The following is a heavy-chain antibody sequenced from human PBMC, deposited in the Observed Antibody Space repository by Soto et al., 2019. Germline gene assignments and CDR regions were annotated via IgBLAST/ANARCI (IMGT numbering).Heavy chain of an antibody. J-gene: IGHJ3*02. CDR1: GYTFTSYY. CDR3: ASDIVVVPAAMFGAFDI. Sequence: ASVKVSCKASGYTFTSYYMHWVRQAPGQGLEWMGIINPSGGSTSYAQKFQGRVTMTRDTSTSTVYMELSSLRSEDTAVYYCASDIVVVPAAMFGAFDIWGQGTMVTVSS. CDR2: INPSGGST. V-gene: IGHV1-46*03. D-gene: IGHD2-2*01.